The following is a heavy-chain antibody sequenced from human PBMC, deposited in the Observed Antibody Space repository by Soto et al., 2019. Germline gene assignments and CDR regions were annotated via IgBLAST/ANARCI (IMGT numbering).Heavy chain of an antibody. CDR2: ISSSSSYI. J-gene: IGHJ4*02. V-gene: IGHV3-21*01. CDR1: GFSFSTYS. Sequence: EVQLVESGGGLVKPGGSLRLSCAASGFSFSTYSMNWVRQAPGKGLEWVSSISSSSSYIYYADSVRGRFTISRDNAKNSLFLQMNSLRAEDTAVYFCARDSVGEVIPFDYWGQGTLVTVSS. D-gene: IGHD3-16*01. CDR3: ARDSVGEVIPFDY.